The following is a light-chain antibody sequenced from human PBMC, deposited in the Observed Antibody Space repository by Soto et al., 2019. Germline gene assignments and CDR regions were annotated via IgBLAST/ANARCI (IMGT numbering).Light chain of an antibody. Sequence: DIQMTQSPSTLSASVGDRVTLTCRASQSISSWLAWYQQKPGKAPKLLIYKAYSLESGVPSRFSGSGSGTEFTLTISSLQPDDFATYYCQQYNGYSRTFGQGTKVDIK. V-gene: IGKV1-5*03. CDR3: QQYNGYSRT. CDR2: KAY. CDR1: QSISSW. J-gene: IGKJ1*01.